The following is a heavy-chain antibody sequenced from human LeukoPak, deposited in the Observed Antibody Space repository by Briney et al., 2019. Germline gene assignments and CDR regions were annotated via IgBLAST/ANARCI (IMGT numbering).Heavy chain of an antibody. CDR2: ISYDGSSK. CDR1: GFTFSNYA. V-gene: IGHV3-30-3*01. D-gene: IGHD3-3*01. J-gene: IGHJ4*02. Sequence: GGSLRLSCAASGFTFSNYAMHWVRQAPGKGLEGVALISYDGSSKYYADSVKGRFTISRDSSENTLYLQMNSLRADDTAVYYCARERTGYYIVYWGQGTLVTVSS. CDR3: ARERTGYYIVY.